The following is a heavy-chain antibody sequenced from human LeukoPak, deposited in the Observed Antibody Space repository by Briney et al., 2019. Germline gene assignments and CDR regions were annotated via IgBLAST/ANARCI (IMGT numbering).Heavy chain of an antibody. CDR1: GFTVSSNF. V-gene: IGHV3-53*01. CDR3: ARRAGAYSHPYDY. J-gene: IGHJ4*02. Sequence: PGGTLRLSCAVSGFTVSSNFMGWVRQAPGKGLEWVSIIYSGGGSTFYAASVKGRFTISRENSNDTLYLQRNSLRAEDTAVYYCARRAGAYSHPYDYWGQGTLVTVSS. CDR2: IYSGGGST. D-gene: IGHD4/OR15-4a*01.